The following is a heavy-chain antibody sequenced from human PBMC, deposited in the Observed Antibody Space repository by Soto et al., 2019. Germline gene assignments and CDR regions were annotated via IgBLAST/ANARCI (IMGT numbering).Heavy chain of an antibody. CDR1: GYTFTRYG. D-gene: IGHD3-16*01. CDR2: INGYNGNT. Sequence: ASVKVSCKASGYTFTRYGISWVRQAPGQGLEWMGWINGYNGNTNHAQKLQGRVTMSTDTSTSTAYMELRSLRSDDSAVYYCARMGDVPYYYYGMDVWGQGTTVTVSS. CDR3: ARMGDVPYYYYGMDV. V-gene: IGHV1-18*01. J-gene: IGHJ6*02.